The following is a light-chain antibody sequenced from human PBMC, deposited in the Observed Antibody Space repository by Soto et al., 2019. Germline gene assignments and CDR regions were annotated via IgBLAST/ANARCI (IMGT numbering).Light chain of an antibody. CDR2: AAS. J-gene: IGKJ1*01. Sequence: AIRMTQSPSSLSASTGDRVTITCRASQGISSYLAWYQQKPGKAPKLLISAASTLQSVVPSRFSGSGSGTDFTLTISCLQSEDSATYCCQQYYSYSTFGQGTKVEIK. CDR3: QQYYSYST. V-gene: IGKV1-8*01. CDR1: QGISSY.